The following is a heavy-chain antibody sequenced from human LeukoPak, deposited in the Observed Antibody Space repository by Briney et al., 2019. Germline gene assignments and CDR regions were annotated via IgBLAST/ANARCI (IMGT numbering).Heavy chain of an antibody. Sequence: GGSLRLSCAASGFTFSSYEMNWVRQAPGKGLEWASYISSSGSTIYYADSVKGRFTISRDNAKNSLYLQMNSLRAEDTAVYYCARDRESSSWFDYWGQGTLVTVSS. J-gene: IGHJ4*02. CDR1: GFTFSSYE. D-gene: IGHD6-13*01. CDR2: ISSSGSTI. CDR3: ARDRESSSWFDY. V-gene: IGHV3-48*03.